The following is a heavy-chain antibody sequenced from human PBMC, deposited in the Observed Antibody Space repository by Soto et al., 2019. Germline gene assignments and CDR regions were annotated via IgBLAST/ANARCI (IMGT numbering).Heavy chain of an antibody. CDR3: ASIAVAGDPFDY. CDR2: ISAYNGNT. V-gene: IGHV1-18*01. CDR1: GYTFTSYG. D-gene: IGHD6-19*01. J-gene: IGHJ4*02. Sequence: ASVKGSCKASGYTFTSYGISWVRQAPGQGLEWMGWISAYNGNTNYAQKLQGRVTMTTDTSTSTAYMELRSLRSDDTAVYYCASIAVAGDPFDYWGQGTLVTVSS.